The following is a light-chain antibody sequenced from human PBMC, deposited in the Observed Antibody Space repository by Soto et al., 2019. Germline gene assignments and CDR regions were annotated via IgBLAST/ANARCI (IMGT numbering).Light chain of an antibody. CDR1: SSDFGGYNY. J-gene: IGLJ1*01. Sequence: QSVLTQPRSVSGSPGQSVTISCTGTSSDFGGYNYVSWYQHHPGKAPKLMIYDVSERPSGVPDRFSGSKSGNTASLTISGLQAEDEDDYYCCSYAGTSYVFGNGTKVT. V-gene: IGLV2-11*01. CDR2: DVS. CDR3: CSYAGTSYV.